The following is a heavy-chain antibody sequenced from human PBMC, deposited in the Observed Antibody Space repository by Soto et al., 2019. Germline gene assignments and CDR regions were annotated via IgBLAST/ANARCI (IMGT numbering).Heavy chain of an antibody. CDR3: ARGRGAYDILTGYGRLDP. V-gene: IGHV1-46*01. J-gene: IGHJ5*02. CDR1: GYTFVDYF. CDR2: ISLRHHST. D-gene: IGHD3-9*01. Sequence: ASVKVSCKTSGYTFVDYFIHRVRQAPGQGLEWMGIISLRHHSTSYAQKFQDRLSVTRDPSSTTAYMELSSLRSEDTAVYYCARGRGAYDILTGYGRLDPWGQGTLVTVSS.